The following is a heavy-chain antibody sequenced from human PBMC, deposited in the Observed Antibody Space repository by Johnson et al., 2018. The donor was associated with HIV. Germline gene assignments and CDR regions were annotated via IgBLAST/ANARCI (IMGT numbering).Heavy chain of an antibody. CDR3: ARSRFREPAAFDI. J-gene: IGHJ3*02. Sequence: VQLVESGGGVVRPGGSLRLSCAASGFTFDDYAMHWVRQAPGKGLEWVSGISWNSGSIGYADSVKGRFTLSRANAKNTLYLQMNSLSAEDTAVYYCARSRFREPAAFDIWGQGTMVTVSS. CDR2: ISWNSGSI. V-gene: IGHV3-9*01. CDR1: GFTFDDYA. D-gene: IGHD3-10*01.